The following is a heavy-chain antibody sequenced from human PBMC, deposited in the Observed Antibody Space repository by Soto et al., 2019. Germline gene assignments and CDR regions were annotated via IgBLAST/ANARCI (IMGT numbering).Heavy chain of an antibody. V-gene: IGHV1-69*04. CDR2: IIPILGIA. J-gene: IGHJ4*02. CDR1: GVTFSSYS. Sequence: GASVKVSSKASGVTFSSYSICWARHSPGQGLEWMGRIIPILGIANYAQRFQGRVTITADKSTSTAYMELSSLRSEDTAVYYCARVDTAMGTTFDYWGQGTLVTVSS. CDR3: ARVDTAMGTTFDY. D-gene: IGHD5-18*01.